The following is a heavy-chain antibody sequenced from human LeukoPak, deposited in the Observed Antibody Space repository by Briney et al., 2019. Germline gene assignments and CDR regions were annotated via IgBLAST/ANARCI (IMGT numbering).Heavy chain of an antibody. D-gene: IGHD6-19*01. CDR1: GFTFSSFG. Sequence: GGSLRLSRVASGFTFSSFGMQWVRQAPGRGLEWVALILYDNKYYIDSVKGRFTISRDTSKNTLYLQMDSLRAEDTAVYYCARETSGWYRGVYFDYWGQGTLVTVSS. CDR3: ARETSGWYRGVYFDY. CDR2: ILYDNK. J-gene: IGHJ4*02. V-gene: IGHV3-33*05.